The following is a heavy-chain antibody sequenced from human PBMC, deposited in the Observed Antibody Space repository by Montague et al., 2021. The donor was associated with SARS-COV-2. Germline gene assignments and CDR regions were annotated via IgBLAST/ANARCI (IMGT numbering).Heavy chain of an antibody. CDR1: GFTFKSYS. J-gene: IGHJ4*02. V-gene: IGHV3-30*09. CDR3: ARVFSGTYLDYFDF. D-gene: IGHD1-26*01. CDR2: ISFDATNK. Sequence: SRILSFSASGFTFKSYSMHWVRQAPGKGLEWVAVISFDATNKYYADSVKGRFAISRDNSENTLYLQMNTLRVEDTAVYYCARVFSGTYLDYFDFWGQGTLVTVSS.